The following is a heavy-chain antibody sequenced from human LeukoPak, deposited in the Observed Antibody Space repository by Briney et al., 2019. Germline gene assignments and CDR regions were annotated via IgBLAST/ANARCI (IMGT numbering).Heavy chain of an antibody. CDR2: ISSSGSNI. CDR3: ARDPAEISYDY. V-gene: IGHV3-11*04. Sequence: PGGSLRLSCAASGFTFSDYYMSLIRQAPGKGLEWVSYISSSGSNIYYADSVRGRFTISRDNAKNSLYLQMISLRAEDTAVYYRARDPAEISYDYWGQGTLVTVSS. J-gene: IGHJ4*02. CDR1: GFTFSDYY.